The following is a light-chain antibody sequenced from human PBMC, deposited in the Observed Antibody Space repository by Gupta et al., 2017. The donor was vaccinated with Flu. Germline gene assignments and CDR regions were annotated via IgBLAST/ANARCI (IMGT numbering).Light chain of an antibody. J-gene: IGKJ4*01. CDR2: AAS. Sequence: SPAVSSSISSTGRLSIKRNYYFGWYQQTPGHPPQLLICAASRLTSGLPSRFSGSGCATYFTLTISREQDEDVVYYCCQHGNTTPSTFGQGTQVEIK. CDR3: QHGNTTPST. CDR1: IKRNYY. V-gene: IGKV1-39*01.